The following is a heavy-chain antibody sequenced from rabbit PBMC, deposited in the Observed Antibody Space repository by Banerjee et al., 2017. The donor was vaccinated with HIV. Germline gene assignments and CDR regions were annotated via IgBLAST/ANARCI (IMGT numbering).Heavy chain of an antibody. V-gene: IGHV1S40*01. CDR2: IYGGSSGST. D-gene: IGHD1-1*01. J-gene: IGHJ4*01. CDR3: ARGIYAYSGYYIDL. Sequence: QSLEESGGDLVKPGASLTLTCTASGFSFSSSYWICWVRQAPGKGLEWTACIYGGSSGSTYYASWAKGRFTISKTSSTTVTLQMTSLTAADTATYFCARGIYAYSGYYIDLWGPGTLVTVS. CDR1: GFSFSSSYW.